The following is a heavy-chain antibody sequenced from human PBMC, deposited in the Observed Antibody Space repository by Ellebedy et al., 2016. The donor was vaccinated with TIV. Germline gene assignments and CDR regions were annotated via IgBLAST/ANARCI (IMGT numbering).Heavy chain of an antibody. Sequence: ASVKVSCKASGYTFISYGISWVRQAPGQGLEWMGWIRVYNGNTNYAQKFQGRVTMTTDTSTSTAYMELRSLRSGDTAVYYCARGSGSYYADYWGQGTLVTVSS. CDR1: GYTFISYG. CDR3: ARGSGSYYADY. J-gene: IGHJ4*02. V-gene: IGHV1-18*04. CDR2: IRVYNGNT. D-gene: IGHD1-26*01.